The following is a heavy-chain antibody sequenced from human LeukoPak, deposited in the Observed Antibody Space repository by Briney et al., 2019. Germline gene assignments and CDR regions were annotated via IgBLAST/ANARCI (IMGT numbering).Heavy chain of an antibody. Sequence: PGGSLRLSCAASGFTFSSYVMHWVRQAPGKGLEWVAFIRYDGSNKYYSDSVKGRFTISRDNSKNTLYLQMNSLRPEDTAVYYCAKYVYGSGRPPYYYMDVWGRGTTVTISS. V-gene: IGHV3-30*02. CDR1: GFTFSSYV. J-gene: IGHJ6*03. CDR2: IRYDGSNK. CDR3: AKYVYGSGRPPYYYMDV. D-gene: IGHD3-10*01.